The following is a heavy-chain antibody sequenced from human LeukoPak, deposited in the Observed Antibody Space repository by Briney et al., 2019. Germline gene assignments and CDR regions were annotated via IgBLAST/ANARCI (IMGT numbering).Heavy chain of an antibody. J-gene: IGHJ4*02. CDR2: IYCSGST. CDR1: GGSISSYY. D-gene: IGHD3-22*01. V-gene: IGHV4-59*12. CDR3: ARVITMIAYYFDY. Sequence: SETLSLTCTVSGGSISSYYWSWIRQPPGKGLEWIGYIYCSGSTNYNPSLKSRVTISVDTSKNQFSLKLSSVTAADTAVYYCARVITMIAYYFDYWGQGTLVTVSS.